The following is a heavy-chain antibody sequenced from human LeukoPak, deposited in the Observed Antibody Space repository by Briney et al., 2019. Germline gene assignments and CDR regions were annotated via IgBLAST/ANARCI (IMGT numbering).Heavy chain of an antibody. V-gene: IGHV4-59*08. D-gene: IGHD5-12*01. Sequence: SETLSLTCTVSGGSISSYYWSWIRQPPGKGLEWIGYIYYSGSTNYSPSLKSRVTISVDTSKNQFSLKLSSVTAADTAVYYCARTYSGYDFNFDYWGQGTLVTVSS. J-gene: IGHJ4*02. CDR2: IYYSGST. CDR1: GGSISSYY. CDR3: ARTYSGYDFNFDY.